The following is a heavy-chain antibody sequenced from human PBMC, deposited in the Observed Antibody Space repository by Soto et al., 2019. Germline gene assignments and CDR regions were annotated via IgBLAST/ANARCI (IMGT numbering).Heavy chain of an antibody. J-gene: IGHJ4*02. CDR2: ISGSGGST. CDR1: GFTFSSYA. V-gene: IGHV3-23*01. CDR3: AKARAIFGVVNLLSDY. D-gene: IGHD3-3*01. Sequence: GGSLRLSCAASGFTFSSYAMSWVRQAPGKGLEWVSAISGSGGSTYYADSVKGRFTISRDNSKNTLYLQMNSLRAEDTAVYYCAKARAIFGVVNLLSDYWGQGTLVTVSS.